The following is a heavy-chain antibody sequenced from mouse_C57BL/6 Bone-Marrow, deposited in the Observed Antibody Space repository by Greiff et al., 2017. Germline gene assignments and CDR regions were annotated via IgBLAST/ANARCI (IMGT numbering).Heavy chain of an antibody. CDR1: GYTFTDYE. J-gene: IGHJ2*01. Sequence: VQVVEPGAELVRPGASVTLSCKASGYTFTDYEMHWVKQTPVHGLEWIGAIDPETGGTAYNQKFKGKAILTADKSSSTAYMELRSLTSEDSAVYYYTRPIYYYDSSPLYYWGQGTTLTVSS. CDR3: TRPIYYYDSSPLYY. CDR2: IDPETGGT. V-gene: IGHV1-15*01. D-gene: IGHD1-1*01.